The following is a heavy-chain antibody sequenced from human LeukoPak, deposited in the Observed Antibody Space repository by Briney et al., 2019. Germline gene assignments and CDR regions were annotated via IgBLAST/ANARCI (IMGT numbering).Heavy chain of an antibody. CDR1: GFTFSSYS. V-gene: IGHV3-30*02. J-gene: IGHJ4*02. CDR3: AKDVKRYCSSTSCPPDY. D-gene: IGHD2-2*01. Sequence: HTGGSLRLSCAASGFTFSSYSMNWVRQAPGKGLGWVAFIRYDGSNKYYADSVKGRFTISRDNSKNTLYLHMNSLRAEDTAVYYCAKDVKRYCSSTSCPPDYWGQGTLVTVSS. CDR2: IRYDGSNK.